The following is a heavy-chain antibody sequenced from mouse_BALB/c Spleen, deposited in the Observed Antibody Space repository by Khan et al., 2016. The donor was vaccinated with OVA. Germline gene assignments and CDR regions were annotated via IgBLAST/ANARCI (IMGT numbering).Heavy chain of an antibody. V-gene: IGHV1S135*01. Sequence: VQLQQSGPELMKPGASVNISCKAPGYSFTSYYIHWVQQSHGMSLEWIGYIDPFNGDTDYNQKSKGKATLTVDKSSNTAYMHRSSLTSEDSAVXYCARGTFDYWGQGTLVTVSA. D-gene: IGHD3-3*01. CDR1: GYSFTSYY. J-gene: IGHJ3*01. CDR3: ARGTFDY. CDR2: IDPFNGDT.